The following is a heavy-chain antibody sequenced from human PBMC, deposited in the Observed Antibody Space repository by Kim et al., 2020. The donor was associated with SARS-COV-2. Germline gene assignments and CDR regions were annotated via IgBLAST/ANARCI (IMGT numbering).Heavy chain of an antibody. Sequence: SETLSLTCTVSGGSISSYYWSWIRQPPGKGLEWIGYIYYSGSTNYNPSLKSRVTISVDTSKNQFSLKLSSVTAADTAVYYCARGVGATHYTLGYWGQGTLVTVSS. V-gene: IGHV4-59*01. CDR2: IYYSGST. CDR3: ARGVGATHYTLGY. J-gene: IGHJ4*02. D-gene: IGHD1-26*01. CDR1: GGSISSYY.